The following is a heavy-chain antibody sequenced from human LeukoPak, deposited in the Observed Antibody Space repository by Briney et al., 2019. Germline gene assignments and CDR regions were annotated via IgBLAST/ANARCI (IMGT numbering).Heavy chain of an antibody. V-gene: IGHV4-34*01. CDR3: ARGGKYSRTSDFDY. CDR2: INHSGST. Sequence: KTSETLSLTCTVSGGSISSYYWSWIRQPPGKGLEWIGEINHSGSTNYNPSLKSRVTISVDTSKNQFSLKLSSVTAADTAVYYCARGGKYSRTSDFDYWGQGTLVTVSS. J-gene: IGHJ4*02. D-gene: IGHD6-6*01. CDR1: GGSISSYY.